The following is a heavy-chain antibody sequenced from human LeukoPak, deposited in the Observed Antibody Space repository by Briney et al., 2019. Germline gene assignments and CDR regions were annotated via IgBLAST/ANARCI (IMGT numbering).Heavy chain of an antibody. D-gene: IGHD2-2*01. CDR1: GFTFSSYN. J-gene: IGHJ4*02. V-gene: IGHV3-21*01. CDR2: ISSSSSYI. Sequence: GGSLRLSCAASGFTFSSYNMNWVRQAPGKGLEWVSSISSSSSYIYYADSVKGRFTISRDNAKNSLYLQMNSLRAEDTAVYYCARGPLYCSSTSCFRFDYWGQGTLVTVSS. CDR3: ARGPLYCSSTSCFRFDY.